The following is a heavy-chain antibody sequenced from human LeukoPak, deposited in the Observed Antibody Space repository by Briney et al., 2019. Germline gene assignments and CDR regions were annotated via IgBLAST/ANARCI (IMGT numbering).Heavy chain of an antibody. J-gene: IGHJ4*02. V-gene: IGHV3-30*03. CDR3: ARDRYDYVWGSYRFFDY. Sequence: PGGSLRLSCAASGFTFSSYGMHWVRQAPGKGLEWVAVISYDGSNKYYADSVKGRFTISRDNSKNTLYLQMNSLRAEDTAVYYCARDRYDYVWGSYRFFDYWGQGTLVTVSS. D-gene: IGHD3-16*02. CDR1: GFTFSSYG. CDR2: ISYDGSNK.